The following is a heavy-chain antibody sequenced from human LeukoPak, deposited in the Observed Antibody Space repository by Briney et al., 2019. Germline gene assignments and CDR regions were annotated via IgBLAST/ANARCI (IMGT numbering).Heavy chain of an antibody. V-gene: IGHV4-34*01. CDR3: ARGRGWYYYGSGSYSDY. Sequence: SETLSLTCAVYGGSFSGYYWSWIRQPPGKGLEWIGEINHSGSTNYNPSLKSRVTISVDTSKNQFSLKLSSVTAADTAVYYCARGRGWYYYGSGSYSDYWGQGTLVTVSS. D-gene: IGHD3-10*01. CDR1: GGSFSGYY. CDR2: INHSGST. J-gene: IGHJ4*02.